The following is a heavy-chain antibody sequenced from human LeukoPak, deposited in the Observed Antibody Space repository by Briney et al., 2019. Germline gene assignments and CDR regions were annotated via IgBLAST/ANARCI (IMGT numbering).Heavy chain of an antibody. V-gene: IGHV4-59*01. Sequence: PSETLSLTCTVSGGSISSYYWSWIRQPPGKGLEWIGYTSYSGSTNYNPSLKSRVTISVDTSKNQFSLKLSSVTAADTAVYYCARTERSTMVRGVSNNWFDPWGQGTLVTVSS. CDR1: GGSISSYY. D-gene: IGHD3-10*01. CDR3: ARTERSTMVRGVSNNWFDP. CDR2: TSYSGST. J-gene: IGHJ5*02.